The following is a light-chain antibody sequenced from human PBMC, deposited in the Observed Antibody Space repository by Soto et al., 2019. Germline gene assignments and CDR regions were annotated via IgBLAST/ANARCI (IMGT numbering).Light chain of an antibody. Sequence: AIRMTQSPSSFSASTGYRVTITCRASQGISSYLVWYQQKPGKAPKLLIYAASTLQSGVPSRFSGSGSGTDFPLTISCLPSEDFATYYCQQYYSYPRTFGQGTKVEIK. J-gene: IGKJ1*01. CDR3: QQYYSYPRT. CDR2: AAS. V-gene: IGKV1-8*01. CDR1: QGISSY.